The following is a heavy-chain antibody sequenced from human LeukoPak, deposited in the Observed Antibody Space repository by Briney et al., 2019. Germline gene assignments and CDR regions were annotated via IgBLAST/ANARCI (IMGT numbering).Heavy chain of an antibody. CDR2: ISCDGSNK. CDR1: ESTSSSYA. Sequence: QRLCCASAESTSSSYARHGRRKPPDNLLEMGVVISCDGSNKYYADSVKGRFTISRDNSKNTLYLQMNSLRAEDTAVYYCAREGAIVVVPAAPRAFDYWGQGTLVTVSS. CDR3: AREGAIVVVPAAPRAFDY. J-gene: IGHJ4*02. V-gene: IGHV3-30-3*01. D-gene: IGHD2-2*01.